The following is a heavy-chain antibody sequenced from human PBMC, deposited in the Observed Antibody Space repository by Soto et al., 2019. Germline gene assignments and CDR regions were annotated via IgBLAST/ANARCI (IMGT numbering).Heavy chain of an antibody. CDR3: ARDKVETRGWPDFEF. V-gene: IGHV3-48*02. D-gene: IGHD6-19*01. Sequence: EVQLVESGGDLVQPGGSLKLSCTASGFTFSNYNMNLVRQAPGKGLEWLSCISSSSSDIYYADSVKGRFTISRDNAKNSLFLQMKSLSDEETAVYYCARDKVETRGWPDFEFWGQWTLVTVSS. CDR2: ISSSSSDI. J-gene: IGHJ4*02. CDR1: GFTFSNYN.